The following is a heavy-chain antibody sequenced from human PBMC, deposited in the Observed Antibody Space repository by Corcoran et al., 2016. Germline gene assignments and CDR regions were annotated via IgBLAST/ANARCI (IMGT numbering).Heavy chain of an antibody. Sequence: EVQLVESGGGLVKPGGSLRLSCAASGFTFSNAWMNWVRQAPGQGLEWVGRIKSKTDGGTTDYAAPVKGRFTISRDDSKNTLYLPMNSLTTEEKAVYYCTTVAIRGNRDVDYWGQGTLVTVSS. D-gene: IGHD2-21*01. J-gene: IGHJ4*02. CDR3: TTVAIRGNRDVDY. V-gene: IGHV3-15*07. CDR2: IKSKTDGGTT. CDR1: GFTFSNAW.